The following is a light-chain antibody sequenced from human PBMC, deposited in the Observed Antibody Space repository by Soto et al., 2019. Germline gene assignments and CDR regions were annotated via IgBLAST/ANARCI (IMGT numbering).Light chain of an antibody. CDR3: QQSYSTPLT. CDR1: QSISNY. Sequence: EIQMTQSPSSLSASVGDRVTITCRASQSISNYLNWYQQKQGKAPKLLIYAASSLESGVPSRFSGSGSGTDFTLTISSLQPEYFATYYCQQSYSTPLTCGGGTKVEIK. CDR2: AAS. V-gene: IGKV1-39*01. J-gene: IGKJ4*01.